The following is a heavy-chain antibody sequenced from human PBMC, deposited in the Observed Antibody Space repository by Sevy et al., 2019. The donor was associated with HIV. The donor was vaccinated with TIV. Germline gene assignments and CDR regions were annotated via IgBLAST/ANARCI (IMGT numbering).Heavy chain of an antibody. Sequence: GGSLRLSCEASGFIFSDSYMSWIRQAPGKGLEWISYISTRGSTIYYADSVKGRFTISSDNANNSLSLHLNSLGAEDTAIDCCARFVCDYFDFWGRGTLVTVSS. CDR3: ARFVCDYFDF. CDR1: GFIFSDSY. CDR2: ISTRGSTI. J-gene: IGHJ4*02. V-gene: IGHV3-11*01. D-gene: IGHD6-6*01.